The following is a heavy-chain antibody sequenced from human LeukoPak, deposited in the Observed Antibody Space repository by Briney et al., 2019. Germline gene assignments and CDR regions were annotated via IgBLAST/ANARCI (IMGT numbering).Heavy chain of an antibody. Sequence: PGGSLRLSCAASGFTFSSYGMHWVRQAPGKGLEWVAVIWYDGSNKYYADSVKGRFTISRDNSKNTLYLQMNSLRAEDTAVYNCAKGGIVEPYWGQGTLVTVSS. V-gene: IGHV3-33*06. CDR3: AKGGIVEPY. CDR1: GFTFSSYG. D-gene: IGHD1-26*01. CDR2: IWYDGSNK. J-gene: IGHJ4*02.